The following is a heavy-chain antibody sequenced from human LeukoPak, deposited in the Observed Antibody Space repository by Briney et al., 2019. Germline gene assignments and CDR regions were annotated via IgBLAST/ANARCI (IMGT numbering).Heavy chain of an antibody. CDR1: GFTFDDYA. J-gene: IGHJ4*02. V-gene: IGHV3-9*01. Sequence: GGSLRLSCAASGFTFDDYAMHWVRQAPGKGLEWVSGISWNSGSIGYADSVKGRFTISRDNAKNSLYLQMNSLRAEDTALYYCAKDISFAAAGPFDYWGQGSLVTVSS. CDR3: AKDISFAAAGPFDY. D-gene: IGHD6-13*01. CDR2: ISWNSGSI.